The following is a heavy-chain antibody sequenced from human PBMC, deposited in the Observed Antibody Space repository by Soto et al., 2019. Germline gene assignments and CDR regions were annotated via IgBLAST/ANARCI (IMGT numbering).Heavy chain of an antibody. CDR3: AKAPEGIAARHFFAFDI. Sequence: GGSLRLSCAASGFTFSSYAMSWVRQAPGKGLEWVSASSGSGDSTYYEDSVKGRFTISRDNSKKTLYLQMNSLRAEDTAVYYCAKAPEGIAARHFFAFDIWGQGTMVTVS. V-gene: IGHV3-23*01. CDR2: SSGSGDST. D-gene: IGHD6-6*01. CDR1: GFTFSSYA. J-gene: IGHJ3*02.